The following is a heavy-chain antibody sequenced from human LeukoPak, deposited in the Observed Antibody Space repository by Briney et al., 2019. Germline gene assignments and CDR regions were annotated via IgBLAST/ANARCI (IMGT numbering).Heavy chain of an antibody. CDR2: TSGSGGST. CDR1: GFTFCIYA. CDR3: AKDPPLYSSGWFPL. V-gene: IGHV3-23*01. Sequence: GGSLRLSCAASGFTFCIYAMSWVRQAPGKGLEWVSATSGSGGSTYYADSVKGRFTISRDNSKNTLYLQMNSLRAEDTAVYYCAKDPPLYSSGWFPLWGQGTLVTVSS. D-gene: IGHD6-19*01. J-gene: IGHJ5*02.